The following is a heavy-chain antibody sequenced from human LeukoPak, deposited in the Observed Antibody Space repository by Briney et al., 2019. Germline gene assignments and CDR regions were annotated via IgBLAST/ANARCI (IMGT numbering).Heavy chain of an antibody. Sequence: SGPTLVRPTQTLTLTCTFSGFSLSTSGVGVGWIRQPPGKALEWLALIYWNDDKRYSPSLKSRLTITKDTSKNQVVLTMTNMDPVDTATYYCAHRHSRRITGTTPSRGAFDIWGQGTMVTVSS. V-gene: IGHV2-5*01. CDR1: GFSLSTSGVG. CDR2: IYWNDDK. CDR3: AHRHSRRITGTTPSRGAFDI. D-gene: IGHD1-7*01. J-gene: IGHJ3*02.